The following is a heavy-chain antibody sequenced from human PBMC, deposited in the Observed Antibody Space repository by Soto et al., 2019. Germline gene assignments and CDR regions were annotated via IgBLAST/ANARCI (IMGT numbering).Heavy chain of an antibody. J-gene: IGHJ6*02. CDR3: AREETAWPLAYGLDV. Sequence: GGSLRLSCAASGFAFSTFSMNWVRQAPGKGLEWASSIDTRSDIYYADSVKGRFTISRDNAKNSLSLQMNSLRAEDTGVYYCAREETAWPLAYGLDVWGQGTTVTVSS. V-gene: IGHV3-21*01. CDR1: GFAFSTFS. D-gene: IGHD2-21*02. CDR2: IDTRSDI.